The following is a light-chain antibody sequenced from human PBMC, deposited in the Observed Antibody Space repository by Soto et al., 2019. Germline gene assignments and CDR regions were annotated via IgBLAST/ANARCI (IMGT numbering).Light chain of an antibody. CDR1: QSLLHSNGNNY. CDR3: MQPLHTPWT. Sequence: DIVMTQSPLSLPVTPGEPASISCRSSQSLLHSNGNNYLEWYLQKPGQSPQLLIYLGSSRASGVPDRFSGSGSGTDFTLKISRVEAEDVGVYYCMQPLHTPWTFGQGTKVDIK. J-gene: IGKJ1*01. CDR2: LGS. V-gene: IGKV2-28*01.